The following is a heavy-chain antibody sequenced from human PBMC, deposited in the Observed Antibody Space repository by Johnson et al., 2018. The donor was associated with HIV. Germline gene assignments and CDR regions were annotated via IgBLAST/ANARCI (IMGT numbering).Heavy chain of an antibody. CDR2: ISSSGNTI. Sequence: QVQLVESGGGLVKPGGSLRLPCAASGFTFSDYYMSWIRQAPGKGLEWVSYISSSGNTIYYADSVKGRFTISRDIAENSLYLQMNSLQTEDTGVYYCTTIHYDSSSPGAFDFWGQGTMVTVSS. CDR1: GFTFSDYY. J-gene: IGHJ3*01. V-gene: IGHV3-11*01. CDR3: TTIHYDSSSPGAFDF. D-gene: IGHD3-22*01.